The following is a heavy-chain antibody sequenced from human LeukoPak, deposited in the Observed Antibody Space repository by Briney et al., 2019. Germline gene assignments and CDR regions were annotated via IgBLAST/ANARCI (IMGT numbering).Heavy chain of an antibody. J-gene: IGHJ4*02. V-gene: IGHV5-51*01. CDR3: ARSTGGTGPADY. CDR2: IYPGDSDT. CDR1: GYTFSSYW. Sequence: GESLKISCKVSGYTFSSYWIGWVRQMPGEGLEWMGIIYPGDSDTRYSPSLQGQVTISADTTISTAYLQWTSLKASDTAMYYCARSTGGTGPADYWGQGTLVTVSS. D-gene: IGHD2-8*02.